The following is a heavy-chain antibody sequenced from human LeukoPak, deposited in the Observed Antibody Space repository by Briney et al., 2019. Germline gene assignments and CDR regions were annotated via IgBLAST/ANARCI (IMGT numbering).Heavy chain of an antibody. CDR3: ARAGGGYYGDY. V-gene: IGHV4-59*01. CDR1: GGSISSYY. J-gene: IGHJ4*02. CDR2: IYYSGST. Sequence: SETLSLTCTVSGGSISSYYWSWIRQPPGKGLEWIGYIYYSGSTNYNPSLKSRVTISVDTSKNQFSLKLSSVPAADTAVYYCARAGGGYYGDYWGQGTLVTVSS. D-gene: IGHD3-10*01.